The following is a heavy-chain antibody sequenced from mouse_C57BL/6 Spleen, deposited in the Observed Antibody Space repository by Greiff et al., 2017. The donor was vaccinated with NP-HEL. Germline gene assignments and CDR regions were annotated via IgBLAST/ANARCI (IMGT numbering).Heavy chain of an antibody. Sequence: QVQLQQSGAELVKPGASVKMSCKASGYTFTSYWITWVKQRPGQGLEWIGDIYPGSGSTNYNEKFKSKATLTVDTSSSTAYMQLSSLTSEDSAVYYCASPTIVTYYFDYWGQGTTLTVSS. J-gene: IGHJ2*01. D-gene: IGHD2-5*01. V-gene: IGHV1-55*01. CDR1: GYTFTSYW. CDR3: ASPTIVTYYFDY. CDR2: IYPGSGST.